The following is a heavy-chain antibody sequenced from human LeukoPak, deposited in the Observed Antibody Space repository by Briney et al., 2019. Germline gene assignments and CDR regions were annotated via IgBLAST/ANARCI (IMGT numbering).Heavy chain of an antibody. V-gene: IGHV3-30-3*01. J-gene: IGHJ3*02. CDR1: GFTFSSYA. CDR3: ARHNTPDAFDI. CDR2: ISYDGSNK. D-gene: IGHD2-15*01. Sequence: GGSLRLSCAASGFTFSSYAMHWVRQAPGKGLEWVAVISYDGSNKYYADSVKGRFTISRDNSKNTLYLQMNSLRAEDTAVYYCARHNTPDAFDIWGQGTMVTVSS.